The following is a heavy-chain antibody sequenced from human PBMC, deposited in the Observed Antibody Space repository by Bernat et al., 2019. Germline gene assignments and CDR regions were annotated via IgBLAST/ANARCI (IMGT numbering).Heavy chain of an antibody. J-gene: IGHJ3*02. D-gene: IGHD2-2*01. Sequence: VQLQQWGAGLLKPSETLSLTCAVYGGSFSGYYWSWIRQPPGKGLEWVSAISGSGGRTYYEDSVKGRFTISRDNSKNTLYFQMNSLRAEDTAVYYCAKDQRYCTTTSCYGNDAFDIWGQGTMVTVSS. CDR2: ISGSGGRT. CDR3: AKDQRYCTTTSCYGNDAFDI. V-gene: IGHV3-23*01. CDR1: GGSFSGYY.